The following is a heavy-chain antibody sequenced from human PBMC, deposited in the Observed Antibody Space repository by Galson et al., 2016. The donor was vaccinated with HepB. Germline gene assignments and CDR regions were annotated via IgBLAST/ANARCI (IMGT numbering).Heavy chain of an antibody. CDR3: AKERLVRRIFDH. J-gene: IGHJ4*02. D-gene: IGHD1-1*01. V-gene: IGHV3-23*01. Sequence: SLRLSCAASGFVFSSFGLSWVRQAPGKGLEWVASISTTRTTYYSDSVQGRFTISRDNSNNTLYLQMNGRRAEDTAVYYCAKERLVRRIFDHWGQGTLLTVSS. CDR2: ISTTRTT. CDR1: GFVFSSFG.